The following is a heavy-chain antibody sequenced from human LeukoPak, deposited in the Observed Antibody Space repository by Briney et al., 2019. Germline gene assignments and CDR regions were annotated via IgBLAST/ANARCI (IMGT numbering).Heavy chain of an antibody. J-gene: IGHJ4*02. V-gene: IGHV3-21*01. Sequence: GGSLRLSCAASGFPFSTHSLNWVRQAPGKGLEWVSSISAGGDFVYYGDSVKGRFTMSRDNAKNSLYLQMNSLRAEDTAVYYCARDPGGANLDYWGQGTLVTVSS. CDR2: ISAGGDFV. CDR3: ARDPGGANLDY. D-gene: IGHD1-14*01. CDR1: GFPFSTHS.